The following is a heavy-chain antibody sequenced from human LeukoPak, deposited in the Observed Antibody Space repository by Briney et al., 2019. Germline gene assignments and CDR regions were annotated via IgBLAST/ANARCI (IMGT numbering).Heavy chain of an antibody. CDR3: AKYRSISVSYYDMDV. J-gene: IGHJ6*02. D-gene: IGHD1-26*01. V-gene: IGHV3-23*01. Sequence: XSGSGDSTYYADSVKGRITISRDNSKNTLYLYMNSLRAEDTAVYYCAKYRSISVSYYDMDVWGQGTTVTVSS. CDR2: XSGSGDST.